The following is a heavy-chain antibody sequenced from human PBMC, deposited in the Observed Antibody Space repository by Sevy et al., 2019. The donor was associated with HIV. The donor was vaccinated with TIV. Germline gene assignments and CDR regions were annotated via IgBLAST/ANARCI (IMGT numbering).Heavy chain of an antibody. D-gene: IGHD1-1*01. V-gene: IGHV3-49*04. CDR3: TRWKGLQSIFDY. CDR1: GFTFGDYA. CDR2: LKSKADGGTV. Sequence: GGSLRLSCTTSGFTFGDYAMNWVRQAPGKGLEWVAFLKSKADGGTVDHAASVKGRFTISRDDSKSIAYLEMNDLTTEDTGVYYCTRWKGLQSIFDYWGQGALVTVSS. J-gene: IGHJ4*02.